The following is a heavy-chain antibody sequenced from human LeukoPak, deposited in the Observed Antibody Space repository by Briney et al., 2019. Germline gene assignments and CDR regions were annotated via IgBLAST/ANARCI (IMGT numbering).Heavy chain of an antibody. CDR1: GFTVISNY. V-gene: IGHV3-66*01. CDR3: ARAPYSTSWYSDY. J-gene: IGHJ4*02. Sequence: PGGSLRLSCAASGFTVISNYMSWVRQAPGKGLEWVSVIYSGGSTYYADSVKGRFTISRDNSKNTLYLQMGSLRAEDTAVYYCARAPYSTSWYSDYWGQGTLVTVSS. CDR2: IYSGGST. D-gene: IGHD6-13*01.